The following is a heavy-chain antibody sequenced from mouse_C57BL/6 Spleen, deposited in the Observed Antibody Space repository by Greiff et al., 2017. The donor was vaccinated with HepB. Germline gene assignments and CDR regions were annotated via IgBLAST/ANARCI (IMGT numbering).Heavy chain of an antibody. CDR2: IWSGGST. Sequence: QVQLKQSGPGLVQPSQSLSITCTVSGFSLTSYGVHWVRQSPGKGLEWLGVIWSGGSTDYNAAFISRLSISKDNSKSQVFFKMNSLQADDTAIYYFARYYYGSSYWYFDVWGTGTTVTVSS. CDR3: ARYYYGSSYWYFDV. J-gene: IGHJ1*03. D-gene: IGHD1-1*01. CDR1: GFSLTSYG. V-gene: IGHV2-2*01.